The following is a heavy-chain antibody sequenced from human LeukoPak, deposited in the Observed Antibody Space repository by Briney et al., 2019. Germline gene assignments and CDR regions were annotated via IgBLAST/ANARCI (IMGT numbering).Heavy chain of an antibody. CDR3: ARGDGSGSYLFDY. V-gene: IGHV4-39*07. D-gene: IGHD3-10*01. J-gene: IGHJ4*02. Sequence: SETLSLTCTVSGGSISSSSYYWGWIRQPPGKGLEWIGSIYYSGSTYYNPSLKSRVTISVDTSKNQFSLKLSSVTAADTAVYYCARGDGSGSYLFDYWGQGTLVTVSS. CDR2: IYYSGST. CDR1: GGSISSSSYY.